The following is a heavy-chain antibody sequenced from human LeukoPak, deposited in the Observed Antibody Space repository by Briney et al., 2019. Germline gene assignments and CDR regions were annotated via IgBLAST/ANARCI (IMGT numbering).Heavy chain of an antibody. CDR3: ARVGDYEGLAWDY. J-gene: IGHJ4*02. Sequence: SETLSLTCTVSGGSISSGGYYWSWIRQHPGKGLEWIGYIYYSGSTYYNPSLKSRVTISVDTSKNQFSLKLSSVTAADTAVYYCARVGDYEGLAWDYWGQGTLVTVSS. V-gene: IGHV4-31*03. CDR1: GGSISSGGYY. CDR2: IYYSGST. D-gene: IGHD4-17*01.